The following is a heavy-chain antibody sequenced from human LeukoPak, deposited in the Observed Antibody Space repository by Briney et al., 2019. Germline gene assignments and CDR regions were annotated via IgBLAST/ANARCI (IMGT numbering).Heavy chain of an antibody. CDR1: GSSISSDYY. J-gene: IGHJ4*02. CDR3: ARVVGATSIDY. Sequence: SETLSLTCSVSGSSISSDYYWGWVRQPPGKGLEWIGSIKHRGRSYYNPSPKSRVTISVDTSKNQFSLQLSSVTAADTAVYYCARVVGATSIDYWGQGILVTVSS. CDR2: IKHRGRS. D-gene: IGHD2-15*01. V-gene: IGHV4-38-2*02.